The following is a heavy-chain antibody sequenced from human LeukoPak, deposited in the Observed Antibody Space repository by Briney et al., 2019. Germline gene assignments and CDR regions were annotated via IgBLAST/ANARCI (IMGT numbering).Heavy chain of an antibody. CDR2: ISSSSSYT. CDR1: GFTFSDYY. Sequence: GGSLRLPCAASGFTFSDYYMSWIRQAPGKGLEWVSYISSSSSYTNYADSVKGRFTISRDNAKNSLYLQMNSLRAEDTAVYYCARALETGYSSSWYSLTFDYWGQGTLVTVSS. J-gene: IGHJ4*02. D-gene: IGHD6-13*01. V-gene: IGHV3-11*06. CDR3: ARALETGYSSSWYSLTFDY.